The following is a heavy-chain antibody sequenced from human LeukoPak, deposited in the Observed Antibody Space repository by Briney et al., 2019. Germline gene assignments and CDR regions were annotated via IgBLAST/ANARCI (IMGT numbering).Heavy chain of an antibody. J-gene: IGHJ3*02. CDR1: GYTFTRYA. D-gene: IGHD3-10*01. Sequence: GASVKVSCKASGYTFTRYAITWVRQAPGQGPEWMGRISAYNGNTNYAQKLQGRVTMTTDTSTSTAYMELRSLRSDDTAVYYCARAQHYYGSGSYYNHAFDIWGQGTMVTVSS. CDR3: ARAQHYYGSGSYYNHAFDI. CDR2: ISAYNGNT. V-gene: IGHV1-18*01.